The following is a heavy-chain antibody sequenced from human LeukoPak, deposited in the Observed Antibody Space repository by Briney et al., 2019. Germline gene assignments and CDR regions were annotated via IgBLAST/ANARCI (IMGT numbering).Heavy chain of an antibody. CDR1: GGSISSSSYY. Sequence: SETLSPTCTVSGGSISSSSYYWGWIRQPPGKGLEWIGSIYYSGSTYYNPSLKSRVTISVDTSKNQFSLKLSSVTAADTAVYYCARPSTQRFGWPREGFYFDYWGQGTLVTVSS. CDR2: IYYSGST. J-gene: IGHJ4*02. D-gene: IGHD2-15*01. CDR3: ARPSTQRFGWPREGFYFDY. V-gene: IGHV4-39*01.